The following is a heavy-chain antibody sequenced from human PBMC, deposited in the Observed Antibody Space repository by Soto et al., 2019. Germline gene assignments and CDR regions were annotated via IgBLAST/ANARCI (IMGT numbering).Heavy chain of an antibody. CDR2: ISYDGSRT. Sequence: GGSLRLSCTASGFNFSNYAMHWVRQAPGKGLEWLAVISYDGSRTHDADSVNDRFTISRENSKKMLFLQMSGLRADDTAVYYCARFRVAARIHFDSGAQGAIVTVAS. D-gene: IGHD2-15*01. CDR1: GFNFSNYA. CDR3: ARFRVAARIHFDS. V-gene: IGHV3-30*04. J-gene: IGHJ5*01.